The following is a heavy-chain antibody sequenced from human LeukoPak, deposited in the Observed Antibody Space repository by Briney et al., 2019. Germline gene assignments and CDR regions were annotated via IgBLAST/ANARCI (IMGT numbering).Heavy chain of an antibody. CDR3: ARDGDVFDI. V-gene: IGHV1-18*01. CDR2: INTYNGNT. J-gene: IGHJ3*02. Sequence: GASVKVSCKASGYTFTTYGISWVRQAPGQGLEWMGWINTYNGNTNNAQKVEGRVTMTTDRSTSTAYMELRSLRSDDTAVYYCARDGDVFDIWGQGTMVTVSS. CDR1: GYTFTTYG.